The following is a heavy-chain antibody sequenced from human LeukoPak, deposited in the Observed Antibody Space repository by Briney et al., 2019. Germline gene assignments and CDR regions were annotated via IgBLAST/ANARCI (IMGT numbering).Heavy chain of an antibody. CDR3: ASSSWYALDY. D-gene: IGHD6-13*01. Sequence: GVLRLSCAASGFTFSSYEMNWVRQAPGKGLEWISYISSSGSTMYYADAVKGRLTISRDNAKNSLYLQMNSLRDEDTAIYYCASSSWYALDYWGQGTLVTVSS. CDR1: GFTFSSYE. CDR2: ISSSGSTM. J-gene: IGHJ4*02. V-gene: IGHV3-48*03.